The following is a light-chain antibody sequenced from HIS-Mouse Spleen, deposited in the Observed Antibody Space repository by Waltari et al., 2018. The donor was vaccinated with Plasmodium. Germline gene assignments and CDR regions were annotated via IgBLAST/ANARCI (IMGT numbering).Light chain of an antibody. V-gene: IGKV2-28*01. CDR3: MQALQTPRYT. CDR1: QSLLHSNGYNY. Sequence: DIVMTQSPLSLPVTPEAPASISCRSSQSLLHSNGYNYLDWYLQKPGQSPQLLIYLGSNRASGVPDRFSGSGSGTDFTLKISRVEAEDVGVYYCMQALQTPRYTFGQGTKLEIK. J-gene: IGKJ2*01. CDR2: LGS.